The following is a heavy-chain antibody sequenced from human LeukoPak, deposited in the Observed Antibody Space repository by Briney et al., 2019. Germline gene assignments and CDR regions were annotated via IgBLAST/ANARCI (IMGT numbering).Heavy chain of an antibody. J-gene: IGHJ1*01. Sequence: GASVKVSCKASGGTFISYGISWVRQAPGQGLEWMGGIIPIFGTANYAQKCQGRVTITADKSTSTAYMELSSLRSDDTAVYYRARDSSGYDSYFQYWGQGTLVTVSS. CDR2: IIPIFGTA. CDR1: GGTFISYG. CDR3: ARDSSGYDSYFQY. D-gene: IGHD5-12*01. V-gene: IGHV1-69*06.